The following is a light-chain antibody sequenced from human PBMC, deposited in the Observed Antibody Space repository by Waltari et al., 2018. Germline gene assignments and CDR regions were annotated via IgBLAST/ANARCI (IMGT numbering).Light chain of an antibody. CDR3: SSYAGSNTYVL. CDR2: DVS. CDR1: SSDVGGYNY. V-gene: IGLV2-8*01. J-gene: IGLJ2*01. Sequence: QSALTQPPSASGSPGQSVTISCTGTSSDVGGYNYVSWDQQHPGKVPKLGIFDVSKRPSGVPDRFSGSRSCNPASRTVSGLQAEDEADYYCSSYAGSNTYVLFGGGTKLTVL.